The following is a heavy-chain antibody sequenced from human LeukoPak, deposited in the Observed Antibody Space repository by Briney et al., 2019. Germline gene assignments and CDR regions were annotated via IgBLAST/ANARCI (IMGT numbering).Heavy chain of an antibody. CDR1: GFTFSSYS. CDR2: ISSSSYI. J-gene: IGHJ6*02. CDR3: ARPLVRGVLFYGMDV. Sequence: GGSLRLSCAASGFTFSSYSMSWVRQAPGKGLEWVSSISSSSYIYYADSVKGRFTISRDNAKNSLYLQMNSLRAEDTAVYYCARPLVRGVLFYGMDVWGQGTTVTVSS. V-gene: IGHV3-21*01. D-gene: IGHD3-10*01.